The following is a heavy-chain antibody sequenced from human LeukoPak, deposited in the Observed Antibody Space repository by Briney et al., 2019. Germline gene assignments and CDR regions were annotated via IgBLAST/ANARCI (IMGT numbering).Heavy chain of an antibody. V-gene: IGHV3-11*01. CDR2: ISSSGSTI. CDR3: ARVYQLLWGDFDY. D-gene: IGHD2-2*01. CDR1: GGSISSGSYY. J-gene: IGHJ4*02. Sequence: LSLTCTVSGGSISSGSYYWSWIRQAPGKGLEWVSYISSSGSTIYYADSVKGRFTISRDNAKNSLYLQMNSLRAEDTAVYYCARVYQLLWGDFDYWGQGTLVTVSS.